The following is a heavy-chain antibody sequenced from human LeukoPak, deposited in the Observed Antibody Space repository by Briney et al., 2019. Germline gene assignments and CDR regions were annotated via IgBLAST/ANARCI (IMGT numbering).Heavy chain of an antibody. CDR2: ISGSGGST. V-gene: IGHV3-23*01. CDR3: AREHYFYHMDG. J-gene: IGHJ6*03. CDR1: GFSFSSYG. Sequence: GGSLRLSCAGSGFSFSSYGMSWVRQAPGKGLEWVSAISGSGGSTYYADSVKGRFTISRDNAENSLYLQLNSLRVEDTAVYYCAREHYFYHMDGWGEGTTVTVSS.